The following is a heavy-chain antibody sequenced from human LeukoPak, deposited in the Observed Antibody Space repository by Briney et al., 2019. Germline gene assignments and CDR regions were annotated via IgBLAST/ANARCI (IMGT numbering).Heavy chain of an antibody. J-gene: IGHJ6*03. CDR3: AKDIGRVDTASTYMDV. D-gene: IGHD5-18*01. CDR1: GFTLSTYA. V-gene: IGHV3-9*01. Sequence: GGSLRLSCAASGFTLSTYAMSWVRQTPGKGLEWVSGISWNSFTIGYADSVKGRFTISRDNAKNSLYLQMNSLRVEDTALYYCAKDIGRVDTASTYMDVWGRGTTVTISS. CDR2: ISWNSFTI.